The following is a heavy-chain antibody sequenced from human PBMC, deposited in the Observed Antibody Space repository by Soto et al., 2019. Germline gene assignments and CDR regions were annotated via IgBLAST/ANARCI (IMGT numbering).Heavy chain of an antibody. CDR3: ARVPGP. CDR2: IYHSGST. V-gene: IGHV4-30-2*01. Sequence: PSQPLSLTYAVAGVSSISGGYSWSWIRQPPGKGLEWIGYIYHSGSTYYNPSLKSRVTISVDRSKNQFSLKLSSVTAADTAVYYCARVPGPWGQGTLVTVSS. J-gene: IGHJ5*02. CDR1: GVSSISGGYS.